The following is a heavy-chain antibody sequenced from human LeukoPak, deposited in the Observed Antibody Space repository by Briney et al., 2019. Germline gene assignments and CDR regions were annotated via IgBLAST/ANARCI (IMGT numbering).Heavy chain of an antibody. V-gene: IGHV3-30*18. CDR1: GFTFSTYA. Sequence: GRPLRLSCGASGFTFSTYAMHWVRQTPDKGLEWVAVISSDGSNENYADSVKGRFIISRDNSKNTLYLRMNNLTPEDTAVYYCAKGHDTSTWYGNWLDPWGQGTLVTVSS. CDR2: ISSDGSNE. D-gene: IGHD2-2*01. J-gene: IGHJ5*02. CDR3: AKGHDTSTWYGNWLDP.